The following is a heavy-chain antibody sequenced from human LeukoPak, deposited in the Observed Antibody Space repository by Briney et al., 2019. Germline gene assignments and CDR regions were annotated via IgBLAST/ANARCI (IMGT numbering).Heavy chain of an antibody. D-gene: IGHD6-13*01. V-gene: IGHV4-59*01. J-gene: IGHJ2*01. CDR2: IYYSGST. CDR3: ARTYGSSGLGYFDL. CDR1: GGSISSYY. Sequence: PSETLSLTCTVSGGSISSYYWSWIRHPPGKGLEWIGYIYYSGSTNYSPSLKSRLTISVDTSKNQFSLKLSSVTAADTAVYYCARTYGSSGLGYFDLWGRGTLVTVSS.